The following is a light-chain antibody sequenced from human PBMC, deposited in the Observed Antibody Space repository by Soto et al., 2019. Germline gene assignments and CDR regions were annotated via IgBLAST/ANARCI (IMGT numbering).Light chain of an antibody. CDR3: GTWDASLSGYV. J-gene: IGLJ1*01. CDR2: DDK. V-gene: IGLV1-44*01. CDR1: SSNIGTNP. Sequence: HCVLTQPPSAAGTPVRRVTISCSGGSSNIGTNPVAWYQQLPGTAPKLLINDDKHRPSGVPERFSGSRSGTSASLAISGLQSEDEADYFCGTWDASLSGYVFGTGTKVTAL.